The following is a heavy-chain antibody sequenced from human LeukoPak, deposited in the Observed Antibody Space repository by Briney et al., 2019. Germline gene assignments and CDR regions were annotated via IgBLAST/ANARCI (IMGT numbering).Heavy chain of an antibody. D-gene: IGHD6-13*01. CDR2: ISSSSSYI. CDR1: GFTFSSYS. CDR3: ARRQQLVQGGVDY. V-gene: IGHV3-21*01. Sequence: GGSLRLSCAASGFTFSSYSMNWVRQAPGKGLEWVSSISSSSSYIYYADSVKGRFTISRDNAKNSLYLQMNSLRAEGTAVYYCARRQQLVQGGVDYWGQGTLVTVSS. J-gene: IGHJ4*02.